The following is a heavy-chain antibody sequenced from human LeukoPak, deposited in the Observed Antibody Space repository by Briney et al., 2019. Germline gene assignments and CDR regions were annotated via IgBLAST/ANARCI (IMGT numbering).Heavy chain of an antibody. CDR3: ARGPQLWLRREFDF. V-gene: IGHV3-53*01. Sequence: GGSLRLTCAASGFTVGSNYMSWVRQAPGKGLEWVSVIYSGGSTYYADSVKGRFTISRDNSKNTLYLQMNSLRAEDTAVYYCARGPQLWLRREFDFWGQGTMVTVSS. CDR1: GFTVGSNY. D-gene: IGHD5-18*01. CDR2: IYSGGST. J-gene: IGHJ3*01.